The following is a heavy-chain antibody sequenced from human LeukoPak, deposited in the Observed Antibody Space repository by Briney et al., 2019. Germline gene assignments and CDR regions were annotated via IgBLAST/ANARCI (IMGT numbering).Heavy chain of an antibody. CDR1: GGTFSSYA. CDR3: ATLVFSSGWYFDY. V-gene: IGHV1-69*13. D-gene: IGHD6-19*01. CDR2: IIPIFGTA. Sequence: SVKVSCKASGGTFSSYAITWVRQAPGQGLEWMGGIIPIFGTANYAQKFQGRVTITADDSTSTAYMELSSLRSEDTAVYYCATLVFSSGWYFDYWGQGTLVTVSS. J-gene: IGHJ4*02.